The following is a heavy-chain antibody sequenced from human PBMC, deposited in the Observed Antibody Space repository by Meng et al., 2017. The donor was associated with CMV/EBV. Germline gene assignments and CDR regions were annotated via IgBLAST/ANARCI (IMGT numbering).Heavy chain of an antibody. CDR2: INHSGST. J-gene: IGHJ4*02. V-gene: IGHV4-34*01. CDR1: GGSFSGYY. D-gene: IGHD1-26*01. CDR3: ARGGGGEWELLHYFDY. Sequence: QVPRQKGGAGLLKPSETLFLTCAVYGGSFSGYYWSWIRQPPGKGLEWIGEINHSGSTNYNPSLKSRVTISVDTSKNQFSLKLSSVTAADTAVYYCARGGGGEWELLHYFDYWGQGTLVTVSS.